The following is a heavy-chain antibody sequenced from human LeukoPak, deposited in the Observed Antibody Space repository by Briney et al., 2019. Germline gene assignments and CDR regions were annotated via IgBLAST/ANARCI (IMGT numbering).Heavy chain of an antibody. Sequence: SQTLSLTCAISGDSVSSDSAAWNWIRQSPSRGLEWLGRTYYRSKWYNDYAVSVKSRITINPDTSKNQFSLKLSSVTAADTAVYYCARGKYYYGSGSSILDYWGQGTLVTVSS. D-gene: IGHD3-10*01. V-gene: IGHV6-1*01. CDR2: TYYRSKWYN. J-gene: IGHJ4*02. CDR1: GDSVSSDSAA. CDR3: ARGKYYYGSGSSILDY.